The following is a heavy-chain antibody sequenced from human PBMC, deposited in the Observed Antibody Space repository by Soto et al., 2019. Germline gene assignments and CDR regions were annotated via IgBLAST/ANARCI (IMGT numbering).Heavy chain of an antibody. CDR1: GGSFRNYYW. CDR3: AKSYSSNWYDYFDY. CDR2: INSDGGST. V-gene: IGHV3-74*01. J-gene: IGHJ4*02. Sequence: PSETLSLTCGVYGGSFRNYYWMHWVRQAPGKGLVWVSRINSDGGSTSYADSVKGRFTIPRDSAKNTLYLQMNSLRAEDTALYYCAKSYSSNWYDYFDYWGQGTLVTVSS. D-gene: IGHD6-13*01.